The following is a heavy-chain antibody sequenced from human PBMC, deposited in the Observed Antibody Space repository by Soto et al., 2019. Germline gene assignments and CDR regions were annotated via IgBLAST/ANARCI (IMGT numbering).Heavy chain of an antibody. D-gene: IGHD6-19*01. V-gene: IGHV3-30*03. J-gene: IGHJ4*02. CDR3: ASRQWLDY. Sequence: GGSLRLSCAASGFTFSSYGMHWVRQAPGKGLEWVAVISYDGSNKYYADSVKGRFTISRDNSKNTLYLQMNSLRAEDTAVYHCASRQWLDYWGQGTLVTVSS. CDR2: ISYDGSNK. CDR1: GFTFSSYG.